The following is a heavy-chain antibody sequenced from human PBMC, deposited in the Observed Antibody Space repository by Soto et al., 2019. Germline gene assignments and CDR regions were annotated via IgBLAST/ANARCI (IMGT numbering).Heavy chain of an antibody. D-gene: IGHD4-17*01. CDR2: IYGNGGGI. CDR1: GLPHSNFA. CDR3: AKDAVYGDGLWLTDH. J-gene: IGHJ4*02. Sequence: GGSLRLSCTASGLPHSNFAMTWVRQAPGKGLECVSGIYGNGGGIEYADSVKGRFTISRDNSKNTVYLQMTDLRADDTAVYYCAKDAVYGDGLWLTDHWGQGTQVTVSS. V-gene: IGHV3-23*01.